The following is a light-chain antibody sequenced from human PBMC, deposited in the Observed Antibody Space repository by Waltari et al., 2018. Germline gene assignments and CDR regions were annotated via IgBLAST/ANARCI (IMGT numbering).Light chain of an antibody. CDR2: RAS. CDR3: HQSFSTPFT. Sequence: DIQMTQSPFSLSASVGDSVTIACRASLSISSYLHWYQQRPGKAPKLLIYRASSLQSGVPSRFSGSGSGTDFTLTISSLQPEDFGTYYCHQSFSTPFTFGPGTKVDIK. CDR1: LSISSY. V-gene: IGKV1-39*01. J-gene: IGKJ3*01.